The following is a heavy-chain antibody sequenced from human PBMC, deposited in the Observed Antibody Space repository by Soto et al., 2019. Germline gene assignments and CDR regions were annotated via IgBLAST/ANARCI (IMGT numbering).Heavy chain of an antibody. CDR3: GRDHYVFTSIDY. J-gene: IGHJ4*02. V-gene: IGHV3-74*01. CDR1: GFTFSSYW. CDR2: IRGDGGYT. Sequence: PGGSLRLSCAASGFTFSSYWMHWVRQAPGKGLVHVSRIRGDGGYTDHVESVKGRVTISRDNAKNTLYLQMNSLRVEDTAVYYCGRDHYVFTSIDYWGQGXLVTVSS. D-gene: IGHD2-2*01.